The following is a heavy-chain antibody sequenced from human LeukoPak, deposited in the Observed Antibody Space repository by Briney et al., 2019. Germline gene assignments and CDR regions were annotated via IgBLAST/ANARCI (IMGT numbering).Heavy chain of an antibody. CDR1: GGSISSSSYY. CDR2: IYYSGST. Sequence: TPSQTLSLTCTVSGGSISSSSYYWGWIRQPPGKGLEWIGSIYYSGSTYYNPSLKSRVTISVDTSKNQFSLMLSSVTAADTAVYYCARQGQYCSSTSCYRDLSHFDYWGQGTLATVSS. CDR3: ARQGQYCSSTSCYRDLSHFDY. V-gene: IGHV4-39*01. J-gene: IGHJ4*02. D-gene: IGHD2-2*01.